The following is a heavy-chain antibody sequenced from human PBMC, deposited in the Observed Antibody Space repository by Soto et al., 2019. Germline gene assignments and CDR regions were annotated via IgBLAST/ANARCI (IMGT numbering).Heavy chain of an antibody. CDR3: ARDQAAGGTISRYFQD. CDR2: ISGGGSTT. J-gene: IGHJ1*01. CDR1: GFTFSSYA. V-gene: IGHV3-23*01. D-gene: IGHD6-13*01. Sequence: EVQLLESGGGLVQPEGSLRLSCEASGFTFSSYAMSWVRQAPGKGLEWVSGISGGGSTTYYADSVKGRFTISRDNSKNTLYLQVNSLKAEDTAVYYCARDQAAGGTISRYFQDWGQGTRVTVSS.